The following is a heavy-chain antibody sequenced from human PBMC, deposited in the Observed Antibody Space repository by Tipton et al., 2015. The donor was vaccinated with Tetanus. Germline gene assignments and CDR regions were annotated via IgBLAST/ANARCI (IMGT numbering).Heavy chain of an antibody. D-gene: IGHD6-19*01. V-gene: IGHV4-59*01. Sequence: LRLSCNVSGGSITKDYWSWIRQSPGKTLEWIGYISHSGSPNYNPSLKGRATASVDTSKNQFSLDLTSVTAADTGVYYCAGSQWLDGFIFDYWGQGSLVTVAS. CDR1: GGSITKDY. J-gene: IGHJ4*02. CDR2: ISHSGSP. CDR3: AGSQWLDGFIFDY.